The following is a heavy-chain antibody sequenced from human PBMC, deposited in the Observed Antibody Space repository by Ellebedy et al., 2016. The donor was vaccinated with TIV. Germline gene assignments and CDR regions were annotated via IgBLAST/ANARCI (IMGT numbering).Heavy chain of an antibody. Sequence: GESLKISXAASGFTFSSYAMSWVRQAPGKGLEWVSAISGSGGSTYYVDSVKGRFTISRDNSKNTLYLQMNSLRAEDTAVYYCAKDLLTVPGEYYFDYWGQGTLVTVSS. D-gene: IGHD3-10*01. CDR1: GFTFSSYA. CDR2: ISGSGGST. V-gene: IGHV3-23*01. J-gene: IGHJ4*02. CDR3: AKDLLTVPGEYYFDY.